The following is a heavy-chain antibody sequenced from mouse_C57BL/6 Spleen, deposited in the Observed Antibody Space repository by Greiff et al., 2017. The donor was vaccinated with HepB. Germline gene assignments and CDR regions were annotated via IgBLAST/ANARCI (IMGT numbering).Heavy chain of an antibody. V-gene: IGHV1-54*01. J-gene: IGHJ2*01. D-gene: IGHD4-1*01. CDR2: INPGSGGT. CDR1: GYAFTNYL. CDR3: ARENWAFDY. Sequence: QVQLKQSGAELVRPGTSVKVSCKASGYAFTNYLIEWVKQRPGQGLEWIGVINPGSGGTNYNEKFKGKATLTADKSSSTAYMQLSSLTSEDSAVYFCARENWAFDYWGQGTTLTVSS.